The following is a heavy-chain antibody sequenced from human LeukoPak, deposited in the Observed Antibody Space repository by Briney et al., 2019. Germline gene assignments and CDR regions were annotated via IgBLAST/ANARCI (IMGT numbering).Heavy chain of an antibody. CDR1: GGSISSGGYS. CDR2: IYHSGST. CDR3: ARAPRDGGARVWFDP. J-gene: IGHJ5*02. Sequence: PSQTLFLSCSGSGGSISSGGYSWSWMRRPPGKGLEWIGPIYHSGSTYYNPPLKSRVTISVDRSKNQVPLKLSSVAAADTAVYYCARAPRDGGARVWFDPWGQGTLVTVSS. V-gene: IGHV4-30-2*01. D-gene: IGHD1-26*01.